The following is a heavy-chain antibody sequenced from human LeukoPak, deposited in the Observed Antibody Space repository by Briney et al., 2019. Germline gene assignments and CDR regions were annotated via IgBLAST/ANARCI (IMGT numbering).Heavy chain of an antibody. CDR1: GFTFSSYG. CDR2: ISYDGSNK. Sequence: GGSLRLSCAASGFTFSSYGMHWVRQTPGKGLEWVAVISYDGSNKYYADSVKGRFTISRDNSKNTLYLQMNSLRAEDTAEYYCAKDHQTGTTRAFDIWGQGTMVTVSS. V-gene: IGHV3-30*18. J-gene: IGHJ3*02. D-gene: IGHD1-1*01. CDR3: AKDHQTGTTRAFDI.